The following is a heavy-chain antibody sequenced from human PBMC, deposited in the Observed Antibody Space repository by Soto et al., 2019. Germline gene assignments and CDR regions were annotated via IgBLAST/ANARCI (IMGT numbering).Heavy chain of an antibody. CDR3: ARGYSSAWYGGGYYYYGMDV. CDR1: GYTFTDYY. D-gene: IGHD6-19*01. J-gene: IGHJ6*02. CDR2: INPNSGGT. Sequence: QVQLVQSGAEVKKPGASVKVSCKASGYTFTDYYMHWVRQAPGQGLEWMGWINPNSGGTNFAQKFQGWVTMTRDTSISTAYMGLSRLRSDDTAVYYCARGYSSAWYGGGYYYYGMDVWGQGTTVTVSS. V-gene: IGHV1-2*04.